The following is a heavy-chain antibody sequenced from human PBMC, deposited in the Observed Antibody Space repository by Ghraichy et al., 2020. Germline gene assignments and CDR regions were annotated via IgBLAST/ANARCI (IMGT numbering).Heavy chain of an antibody. CDR3: ARLDIPYRNYRYYFNGLDV. V-gene: IGHV4-39*01. Sequence: SETLSLTCTVSGDSITSSNYFWGWIRQPPGKGLEWIGTIYYSGTTYDNPSLNSRVTMSVDTSENQFSLRLSSVTAADTAVYYCARLDIPYRNYRYYFNGLDVWGQGTTVTVSS. CDR1: GDSITSSNYF. D-gene: IGHD4-11*01. CDR2: IYYSGTT. J-gene: IGHJ6*02.